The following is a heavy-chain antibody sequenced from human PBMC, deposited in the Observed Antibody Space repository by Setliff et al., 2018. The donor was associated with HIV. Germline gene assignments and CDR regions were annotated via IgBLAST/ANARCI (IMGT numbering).Heavy chain of an antibody. Sequence: GGSLRLSCAASGFTFSDYYMSWIRQAPGKGLEWVSYIRSDGYTIYYADSVRGRFTISRDDAKNSMYLQMNSLRVEDTATYYCARARGSVGYYGSGTMYHMDVWGKGTTVTVSS. CDR1: GFTFSDYY. J-gene: IGHJ6*03. V-gene: IGHV3-11*01. CDR2: IRSDGYTI. CDR3: ARARGSVGYYGSGTMYHMDV. D-gene: IGHD3-10*01.